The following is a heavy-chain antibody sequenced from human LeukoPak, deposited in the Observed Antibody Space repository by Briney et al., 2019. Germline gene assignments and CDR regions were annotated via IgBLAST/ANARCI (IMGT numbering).Heavy chain of an antibody. CDR2: INPSGGST. CDR1: GYTFTGYY. J-gene: IGHJ4*02. Sequence: ASVKVSCKASGYTFTGYYMHWVRQAPGQGLEWMGIINPSGGSTSYAQKFQGRVTMTRDTSTSTVYMELSSLRSEDTAVYYCARETTVVTWGYWGQGTLVTVSS. V-gene: IGHV1-46*01. CDR3: ARETTVVTWGY. D-gene: IGHD4-23*01.